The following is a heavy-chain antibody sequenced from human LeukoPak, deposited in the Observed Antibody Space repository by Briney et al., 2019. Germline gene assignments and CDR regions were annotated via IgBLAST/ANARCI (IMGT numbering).Heavy chain of an antibody. Sequence: GGSLRLSCAASGFTFSNHAMSWVRQAPGKGLEWVSALSVSGGSTYYADSVGGRFTISRDNSKNTVYLQMNSLRAEDTAVYYCAKRYYSDSSGYLGSLNYWGQGTLVTVSS. J-gene: IGHJ4*02. CDR2: LSVSGGST. D-gene: IGHD3-22*01. CDR3: AKRYYSDSSGYLGSLNY. V-gene: IGHV3-23*01. CDR1: GFTFSNHA.